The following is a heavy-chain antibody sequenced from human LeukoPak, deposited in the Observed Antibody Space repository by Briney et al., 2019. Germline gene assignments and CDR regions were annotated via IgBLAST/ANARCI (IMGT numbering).Heavy chain of an antibody. Sequence: SETLSLTCTVSGGSISSYYWSWIRQPPGKGLEWIGYIYYSGSTNYNPSLKSRVTISVDTSKNQFSLKLSSVTAADTPVYYCASIPAALYYYYGMDVWGQGTTVTVSS. CDR1: GGSISSYY. D-gene: IGHD2-2*01. V-gene: IGHV4-59*01. CDR3: ASIPAALYYYYGMDV. J-gene: IGHJ6*02. CDR2: IYYSGST.